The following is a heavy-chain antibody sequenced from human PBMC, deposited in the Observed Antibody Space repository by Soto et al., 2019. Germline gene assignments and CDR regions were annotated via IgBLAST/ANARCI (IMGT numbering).Heavy chain of an antibody. CDR2: IYHSGST. CDR3: ARVPDV. Sequence: PSETMYLTSAVCVYTISSGCYSWSWIRQPPGKGLEWIGYIYHSGSTYYNPSLKSRVTISVDRSKNQFSLKLSSVTAADTAVYYCARVPDVWGQGTTVTVSS. V-gene: IGHV4-30-2*01. J-gene: IGHJ6*02. CDR1: VYTISSGCYS.